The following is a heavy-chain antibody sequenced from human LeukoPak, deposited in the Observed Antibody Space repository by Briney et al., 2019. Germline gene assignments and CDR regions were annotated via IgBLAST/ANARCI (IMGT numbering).Heavy chain of an antibody. V-gene: IGHV1-24*01. Sequence: ASVKVSCKVSGYTLTELSMHWVRQAPGKGLEWMGGFDPEDGETIYAQKFQGRVTMTEDTSTDTAYMELSSLTSEETAVYYCATDRGGVYCSRTSCYITDYWGQGTLVTVSS. J-gene: IGHJ4*02. D-gene: IGHD2-2*02. CDR2: FDPEDGET. CDR1: GYTLTELS. CDR3: ATDRGGVYCSRTSCYITDY.